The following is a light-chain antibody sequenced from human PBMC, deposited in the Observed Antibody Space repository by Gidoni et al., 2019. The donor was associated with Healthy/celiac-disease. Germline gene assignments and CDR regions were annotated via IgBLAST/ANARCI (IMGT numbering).Light chain of an antibody. V-gene: IGKV1-9*01. J-gene: IGKJ4*01. CDR3: QQLNSYPLT. CDR2: AAS. Sequence: IHLTQSPSSLSASVGDRVTITCRASQGISSYLACYQQKPGKAPKLLIYAASTLQSGVPSRFSGSGSGTDFTLTISSLQPEDFATYYCQQLNSYPLTFXGXTKVEIK. CDR1: QGISSY.